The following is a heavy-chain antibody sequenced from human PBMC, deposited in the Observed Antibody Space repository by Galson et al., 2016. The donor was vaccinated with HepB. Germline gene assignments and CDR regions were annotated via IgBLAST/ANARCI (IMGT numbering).Heavy chain of an antibody. CDR1: GGSISSGAYY. Sequence: TLSLTCTVSGGSISSGAYYWAWIRQHPGKGLEWIAYIYYSGTTYYNPSLQSRITMSRDTYKNHFSLRVTSVSAADTAVYYCARATFEAFDYWGQGTLVTVSS. V-gene: IGHV4-31*03. CDR2: IYYSGTT. CDR3: ARATFEAFDY. J-gene: IGHJ4*02.